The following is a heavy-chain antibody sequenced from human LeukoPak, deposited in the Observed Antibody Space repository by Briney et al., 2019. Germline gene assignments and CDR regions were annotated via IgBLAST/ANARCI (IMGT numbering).Heavy chain of an antibody. V-gene: IGHV4-61*02. J-gene: IGHJ4*02. D-gene: IGHD4-23*01. CDR3: VRGVEGYGGIVAS. CDR1: GGSISSGDYY. Sequence: PSETLSLTCTVAGGSISSGDYYWSWIRQPAGKGLEWIGRTSASGTTTYDPSLKSRVTISVDTSKNQFSLKLSSVTAADTALYYCVRGVEGYGGIVASWGQGTLVTVSS. CDR2: TSASGTT.